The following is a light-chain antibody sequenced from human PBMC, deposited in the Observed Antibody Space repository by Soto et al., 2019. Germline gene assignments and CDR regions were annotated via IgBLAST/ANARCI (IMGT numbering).Light chain of an antibody. V-gene: IGKV3-20*01. CDR3: KQYHNSPPT. J-gene: IGKJ1*01. CDR1: QSVSSN. CDR2: GAS. Sequence: EIVLPQSPGTVSFSPGASSTLSCRASQSVSSNLAWYQQKPGQAHRLLIYGASSRATGIPDRFSGGGSGTDFTLTISRLEPEEFAVYYCKQYHNSPPTFGKGNKVDNK.